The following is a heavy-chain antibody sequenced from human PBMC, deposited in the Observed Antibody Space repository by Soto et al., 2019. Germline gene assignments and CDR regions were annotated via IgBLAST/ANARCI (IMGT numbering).Heavy chain of an antibody. V-gene: IGHV3-49*03. D-gene: IGHD3-3*01. CDR2: IRSKAYGGTT. CDR3: TRETFWSGFGYYYYYGMDV. J-gene: IGHJ6*02. CDR1: GLTFGDYA. Sequence: SLRLSCTASGLTFGDYAMSWFRQAPGKGLEWVGFIRSKAYGGTTEYAASVKGRFTISRDDSKSIAYLQMNSLKTEDTAVYYCTRETFWSGFGYYYYYGMDVWGQGTTVTVSS.